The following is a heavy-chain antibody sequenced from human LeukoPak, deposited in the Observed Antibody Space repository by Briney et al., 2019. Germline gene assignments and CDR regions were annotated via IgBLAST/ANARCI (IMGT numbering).Heavy chain of an antibody. CDR2: TYYRSKWNN. CDR1: GDSVSTNSAT. V-gene: IGHV6-1*01. CDR3: ARLVGASWFDS. Sequence: SQTLPLTCAISGDSVSTNSATWTWLRQSPSRGLEWLGRTYYRSKWNNDYAVSMKSRITINPDTSKNQFSLQLNSVTPEDTAVYYCARLVGASWFDSWGQEPWSPSPQ. D-gene: IGHD1-26*01. J-gene: IGHJ5*01.